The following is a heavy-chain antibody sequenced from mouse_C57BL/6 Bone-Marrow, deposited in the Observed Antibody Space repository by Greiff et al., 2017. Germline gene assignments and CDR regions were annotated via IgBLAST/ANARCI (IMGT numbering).Heavy chain of an antibody. CDR1: GFTFSSYA. CDR2: ISDGGSYT. CDR3: AVLRYYFDY. Sequence: EVQLVESGGGLVKPGGSLKLSCAASGFTFSSYAMSWVRQTPEKRLELVATISDGGSYTYYPDNVKGRFTISRDNAKNNLYLQMSHLKSEDTAMYYCAVLRYYFDYWGQGTTLTVSS. J-gene: IGHJ2*01. V-gene: IGHV5-4*01. D-gene: IGHD1-1*01.